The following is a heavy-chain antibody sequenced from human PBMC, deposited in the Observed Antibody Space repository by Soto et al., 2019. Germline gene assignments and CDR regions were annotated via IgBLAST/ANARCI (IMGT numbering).Heavy chain of an antibody. CDR3: ARHRYCSGGSCRSYYYYGMDV. D-gene: IGHD2-15*01. J-gene: IGHJ6*02. CDR2: IYPGDSDT. Sequence: GESLKISCKGSGYSFTSYWIGWVRQMPGKGLEWMGIIYPGDSDTRYSPSFQGQVTISADKSISTAYLQWSSLKASDTAMYYCARHRYCSGGSCRSYYYYGMDVWGQGTTVTVPS. CDR1: GYSFTSYW. V-gene: IGHV5-51*01.